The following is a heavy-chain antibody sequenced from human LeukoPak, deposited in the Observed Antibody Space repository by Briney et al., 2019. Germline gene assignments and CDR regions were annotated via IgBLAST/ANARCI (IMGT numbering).Heavy chain of an antibody. CDR3: AKDAQRGFDYSNSLEY. CDR1: GFTLSHYG. D-gene: IGHD4-11*01. Sequence: PERSLRLSCAAPGFTLSHYGMHWVRQAPGKGLEWVAVIWNDGSNNYYADSVKGRFTISRDNSKNTLYLQMNSLRAEDTAVYYCAKDAQRGFDYSNSLEYWGQGTLVTVSS. J-gene: IGHJ4*02. V-gene: IGHV3-33*06. CDR2: IWNDGSNN.